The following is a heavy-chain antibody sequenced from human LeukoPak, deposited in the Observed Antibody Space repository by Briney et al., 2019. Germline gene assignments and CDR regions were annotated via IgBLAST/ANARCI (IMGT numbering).Heavy chain of an antibody. Sequence: SETLSLTCTVSGGSISSSSYYWGWIRQPPGKGLEWIGSIYYSGSTYYNPSLKSRVTISVDTSKNQFSLKLSSVTAADTAVYYCARRPRPVGGVIPGWFDPWGQGTLVTVSS. CDR3: ARRPRPVGGVIPGWFDP. CDR2: IYYSGST. CDR1: GGSISSSSYY. J-gene: IGHJ5*02. D-gene: IGHD3-16*02. V-gene: IGHV4-39*01.